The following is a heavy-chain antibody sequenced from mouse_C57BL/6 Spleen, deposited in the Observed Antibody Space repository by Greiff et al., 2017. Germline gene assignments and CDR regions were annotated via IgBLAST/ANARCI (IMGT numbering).Heavy chain of an antibody. Sequence: EVQRVESGEGLVKPGGSLKLSCAASGFTFSSYAMSWVRQTPEKRLEWVAYISSGGDYIYYADTVKGRFTISRDNARNTLYLQMSSLKSEDTAMYYCTRTGDYDLWFAYWGQGTLVTVSA. CDR1: GFTFSSYA. D-gene: IGHD2-4*01. J-gene: IGHJ3*01. CDR3: TRTGDYDLWFAY. V-gene: IGHV5-9-1*02. CDR2: ISSGGDYI.